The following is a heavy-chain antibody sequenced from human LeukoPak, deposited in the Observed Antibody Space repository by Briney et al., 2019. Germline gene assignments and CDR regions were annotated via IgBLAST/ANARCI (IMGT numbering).Heavy chain of an antibody. V-gene: IGHV1-69*13. Sequence: ASVKVSCKASGGTFSSYAISWVRQAPGQGLEWMGGIIPVFGTANYAQKFQGRVTITADESTSTAYMELSSLRSEDTAVYYCARAKTGSSHNWFDPWGQGTLVTVSS. J-gene: IGHJ5*02. D-gene: IGHD3-10*01. CDR1: GGTFSSYA. CDR3: ARAKTGSSHNWFDP. CDR2: IIPVFGTA.